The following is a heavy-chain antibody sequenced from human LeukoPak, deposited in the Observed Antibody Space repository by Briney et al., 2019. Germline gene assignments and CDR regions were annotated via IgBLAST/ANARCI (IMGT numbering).Heavy chain of an antibody. CDR2: INPSGGST. CDR3: ARDMREWYYYDSSGRIGGAFDI. CDR1: GYTFTSYY. V-gene: IGHV1-46*01. Sequence: ASVKVSCKASGYTFTSYYMHWVRQAPGQGLEWMGIINPSGGSTSYAQKFQGRVTMTRDMSTSTVYMELSSLRSEDTAVYYCARDMREWYYYDSSGRIGGAFDIWGQGTMVTVSS. D-gene: IGHD3-22*01. J-gene: IGHJ3*02.